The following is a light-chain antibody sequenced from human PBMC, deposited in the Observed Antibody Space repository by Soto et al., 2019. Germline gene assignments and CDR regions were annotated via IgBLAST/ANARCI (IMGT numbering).Light chain of an antibody. CDR1: QSISSY. CDR3: LQDYNYPRT. CDR2: AAS. Sequence: IQMTQSPSSLSASVGDRVTITCRASQSISSYLNWYQQEPGKAPKLLIYAASSLQSGVPSRFSGSGSGTDFTLTISSLQPEDFATYYCLQDYNYPRTFSQGTKVDIK. J-gene: IGKJ1*01. V-gene: IGKV1-6*01.